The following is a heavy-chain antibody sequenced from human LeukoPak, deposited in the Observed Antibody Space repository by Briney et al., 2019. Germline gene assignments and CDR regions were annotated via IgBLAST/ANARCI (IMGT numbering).Heavy chain of an antibody. Sequence: SETLSLTCTVSGGSISSYYWSWIRQPPGKGLEWIGYIYYSGTTNYNPSLKSRVTISVDTSKNQFSLKLSSVTAADTAVYYCVRHTTSGWYQVVYWGQGTLVTVSS. CDR3: VRHTTSGWYQVVY. CDR2: IYYSGTT. CDR1: GGSISSYY. D-gene: IGHD6-19*01. J-gene: IGHJ4*02. V-gene: IGHV4-59*01.